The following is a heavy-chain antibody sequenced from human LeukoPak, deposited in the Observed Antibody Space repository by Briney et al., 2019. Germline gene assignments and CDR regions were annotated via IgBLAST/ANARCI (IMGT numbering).Heavy chain of an antibody. CDR3: AREVIDSYTLDY. J-gene: IGHJ4*02. D-gene: IGHD2/OR15-2a*01. CDR1: GGTFSSYA. Sequence: ASVKVSCKASGGTFSSYAISWVRQAPGQGLEWMGRIIPILGIANYAQKFQGRVTITADKSTSTAYMELSSLRSEDTAVYYCAREVIDSYTLDYWGQGTLVTVSS. V-gene: IGHV1-69*04. CDR2: IIPILGIA.